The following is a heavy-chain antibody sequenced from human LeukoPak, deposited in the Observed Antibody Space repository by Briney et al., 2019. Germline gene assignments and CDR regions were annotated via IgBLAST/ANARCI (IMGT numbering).Heavy chain of an antibody. D-gene: IGHD6-13*01. Sequence: GASVKVSCKASGGTFSSCAISWVRQAPGQGLEWMGGIIPIFGTANYAQKFQGRVTITADESTSTAYMELSSLRSEDTAVYYCALHSSSWTYNWFDPWGQGTLVTVSS. CDR1: GGTFSSCA. CDR3: ALHSSSWTYNWFDP. J-gene: IGHJ5*02. CDR2: IIPIFGTA. V-gene: IGHV1-69*13.